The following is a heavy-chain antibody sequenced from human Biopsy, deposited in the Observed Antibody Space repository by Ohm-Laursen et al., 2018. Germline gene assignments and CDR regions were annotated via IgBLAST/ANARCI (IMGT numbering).Heavy chain of an antibody. J-gene: IGHJ6*02. Sequence: SLRLSCAAAGFSFTSYTMNWVRQAPGKGLERISYISETSSHIYDADSVKGRFTVARDNAKNSLYLQLNSLRAEDTAAYYCARDSRRAAREGGMDVWGQGTTVTVSS. D-gene: IGHD6-6*01. CDR1: GFSFTSYT. V-gene: IGHV3-21*01. CDR3: ARDSRRAAREGGMDV. CDR2: ISETSSHI.